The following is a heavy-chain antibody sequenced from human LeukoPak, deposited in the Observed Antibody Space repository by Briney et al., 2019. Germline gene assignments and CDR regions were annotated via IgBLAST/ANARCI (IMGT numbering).Heavy chain of an antibody. CDR2: INPSGGST. CDR1: GYTFTSYY. J-gene: IGHJ5*02. D-gene: IGHD2-2*01. Sequence: ASVKVSCKASGYTFTSYYMHWVRQAPGQGLEWMGIINPSGGSTSYAQKFQGRVTMTRDTSTSTVYMELSSLRSEDTAVYYCARRDKYCSSTSCYAIGFDPWGQGTPVTVSS. V-gene: IGHV1-46*01. CDR3: ARRDKYCSSTSCYAIGFDP.